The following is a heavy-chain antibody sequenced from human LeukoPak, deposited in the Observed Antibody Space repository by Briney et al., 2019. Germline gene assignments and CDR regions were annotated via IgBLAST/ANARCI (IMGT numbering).Heavy chain of an antibody. D-gene: IGHD2-15*01. CDR3: ATEVVAATQGFWGAKTTTDY. J-gene: IGHJ4*02. CDR2: INPNSGGT. V-gene: IGHV1-2*02. CDR1: GYTFTSYY. Sequence: ASVKVSCKASGYTFTSYYMHWVRQAPGQGLEWMGWINPNSGGTNYAQKFQGRVTMTRDTSISTAYMELSRLRSDDTAVYYCATEVVAATQGFWGAKTTTDYWGQGTLVTVSS.